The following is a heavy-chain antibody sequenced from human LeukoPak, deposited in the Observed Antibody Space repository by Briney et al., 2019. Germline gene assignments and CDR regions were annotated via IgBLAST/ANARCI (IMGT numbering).Heavy chain of an antibody. V-gene: IGHV3-23*01. CDR2: ISGSGGTT. J-gene: IGHJ4*02. Sequence: GGSLRLSCAASGFTFSSYAMSWVRQAPGKGLEWVSAISGSGGTTYYADSVKGRLTISRDNSKNTLFLQMNSLRAEDTAVYYCAKASASGSYAPYYWGQGTLVTVSS. CDR3: AKASASGSYAPYY. D-gene: IGHD3-10*01. CDR1: GFTFSSYA.